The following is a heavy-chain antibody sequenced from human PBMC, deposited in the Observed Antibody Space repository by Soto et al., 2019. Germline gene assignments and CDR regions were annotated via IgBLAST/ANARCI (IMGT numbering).Heavy chain of an antibody. CDR3: ARTIAAAGLYNWFDP. CDR1: GGSITGGSISSTTYY. J-gene: IGHJ5*02. V-gene: IGHV4-39*07. D-gene: IGHD6-13*01. Sequence: SETLSLTCTVSGGSITGGSISSTTYYWGWMRQPPGKGLEWIASFFIGGNTYYNPSLKSRVTISVDTSKNQFSLKLSSVTAADTAVYYCARTIAAAGLYNWFDPWGQGTLVTVSS. CDR2: FFIGGNT.